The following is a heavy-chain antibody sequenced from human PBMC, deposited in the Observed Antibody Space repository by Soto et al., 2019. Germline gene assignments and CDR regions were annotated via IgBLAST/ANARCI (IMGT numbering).Heavy chain of an antibody. J-gene: IGHJ4*02. D-gene: IGHD6-19*01. CDR2: IWYDGSNK. CDR3: ARDYWTQWLEYYFDY. V-gene: IGHV3-33*01. CDR1: GFTFSSYG. Sequence: PGGSLRLSCAASGFTFSSYGMHWVRQAPGKGLEWVAVIWYDGSNKYYADSVKGRFTISRDNSKNTLYLQMNSLRAEDTAVYYCARDYWTQWLEYYFDYWGQGTMVTVSS.